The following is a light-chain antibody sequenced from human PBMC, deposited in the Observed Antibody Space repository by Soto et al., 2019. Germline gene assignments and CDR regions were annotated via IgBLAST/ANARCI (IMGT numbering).Light chain of an antibody. CDR2: GAS. CDR1: QSVGSN. J-gene: IGKJ1*01. Sequence: EIVMTQSPATLSVSPGERATLSCRASQSVGSNLAWYKQKPGQAPRLLIYGASTRATGIAARFSGSGSGTEFTLTISSLQSEDFAVYYCQQYNNWPRTFGQGTKV. CDR3: QQYNNWPRT. V-gene: IGKV3-15*01.